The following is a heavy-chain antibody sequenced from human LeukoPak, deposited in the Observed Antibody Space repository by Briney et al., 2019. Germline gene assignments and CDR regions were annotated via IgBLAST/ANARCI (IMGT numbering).Heavy chain of an antibody. J-gene: IGHJ4*02. Sequence: PSETLSLTCTVSGGSISSGDYYWSWIRQPPGKGLEWIGYIYYSGSTYYNPSLKSRVTISVDTSKNQFSLKLSSVTAADTAVYYCARIPDYYDSSGLDYWGQGTLVTVSS. CDR1: GGSISSGDYY. V-gene: IGHV4-30-4*08. CDR2: IYYSGST. CDR3: ARIPDYYDSSGLDY. D-gene: IGHD3-22*01.